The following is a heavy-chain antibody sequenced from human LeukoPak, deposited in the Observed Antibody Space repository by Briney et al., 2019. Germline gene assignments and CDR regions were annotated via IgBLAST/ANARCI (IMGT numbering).Heavy chain of an antibody. CDR1: GYTFTSYY. V-gene: IGHV1-46*01. J-gene: IGHJ4*02. CDR3: AREGNYDFWNRNYYFHY. CDR2: INPSGGST. Sequence: PAASVKVSCKASGYTFTSYYMHWVRQAPGQGLEWMGIINPSGGSTSYAQKFQGRGTMTRDTSTSTVYMELSSLRSEDTAVYYCAREGNYDFWNRNYYFHYWGQGTQVTVSS. D-gene: IGHD3-3*01.